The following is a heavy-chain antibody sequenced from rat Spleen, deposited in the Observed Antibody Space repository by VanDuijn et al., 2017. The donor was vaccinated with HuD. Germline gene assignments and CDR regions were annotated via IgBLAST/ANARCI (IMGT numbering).Heavy chain of an antibody. CDR3: AKKGTYYGYLYVMDA. D-gene: IGHD1-9*01. Sequence: EVQLVESGGGLVQPGRSLKLSCVASGFSFTDYNMAWVRQAPTKGLEWVATITSGGSNTYYPDSVKGRFTISRDNAKSTLYLQMDSLRSEDTATYYCAKKGTYYGYLYVMDAWGQGASVTVSS. CDR2: ITSGGSNT. J-gene: IGHJ4*01. CDR1: GFSFTDYN. V-gene: IGHV5-7*01.